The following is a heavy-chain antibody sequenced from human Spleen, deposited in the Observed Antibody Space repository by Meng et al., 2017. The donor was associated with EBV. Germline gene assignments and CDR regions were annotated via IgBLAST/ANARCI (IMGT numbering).Heavy chain of an antibody. CDR1: GFSLSSRGVG. CDR2: IYWDDDK. J-gene: IGHJ4*02. Sequence: QISLEDPGPPLVKPPQTLPLTCTFSGFSLSSRGVGVGWIRQPPGKALEWLAVIYWDDDKRYSPSLKSRLTITKDTSKNQVVLTMTNMDPVDAATYYCAHIIAARPFDYWGQGTLVTVSS. CDR3: AHIIAARPFDY. V-gene: IGHV2-5*02. D-gene: IGHD6-6*01.